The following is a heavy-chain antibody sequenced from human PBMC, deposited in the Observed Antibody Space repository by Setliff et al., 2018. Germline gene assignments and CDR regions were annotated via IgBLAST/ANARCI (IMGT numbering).Heavy chain of an antibody. CDR2: ISSSAITT. CDR1: GFTFSTYE. D-gene: IGHD3-10*01. CDR3: AKDKDVRVDYFDY. J-gene: IGHJ4*02. Sequence: GGSLRLSCVASGFTFSTYEMNWVRQAPGKGLEWISYISSSAITTYYADSVKGRFTISRDNAKNSLYLQMNSLRAEDTAIYYCAKDKDVRVDYFDYWGPGTLVTVS. V-gene: IGHV3-48*03.